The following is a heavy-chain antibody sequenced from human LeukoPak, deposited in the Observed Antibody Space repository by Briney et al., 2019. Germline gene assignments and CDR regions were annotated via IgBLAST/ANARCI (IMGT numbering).Heavy chain of an antibody. CDR2: ISVYNDNT. V-gene: IGHV1-18*01. D-gene: IGHD3-22*01. Sequence: ASVKVSCKASGYTFTSYGISWVRQAPGQGLEWMGWISVYNDNTNYAQKLQGRVTMTTDTSTTTAYMELRSLRSDDTAVYYCARGDSSGVGFDYWGQGTLVTVSS. CDR1: GYTFTSYG. CDR3: ARGDSSGVGFDY. J-gene: IGHJ4*02.